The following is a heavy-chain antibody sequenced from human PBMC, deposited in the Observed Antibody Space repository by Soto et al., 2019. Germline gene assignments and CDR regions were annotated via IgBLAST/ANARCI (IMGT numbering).Heavy chain of an antibody. D-gene: IGHD1-1*01. J-gene: IGHJ3*02. CDR1: GYTFTSYD. V-gene: IGHV1-8*02. CDR2: MNPNSGNT. CDR3: ERGLYNGNDRRRAFDI. Sequence: ASVKVSCKASGYTFTSYDINWVRQATGQGLEWMGWMNPNSGNTGYAQKFQGRVTMTRNTSISTAYMELSRLRSEDTAVYYCERGLYNGNDRRRAFDIWGQGTMVTVSS.